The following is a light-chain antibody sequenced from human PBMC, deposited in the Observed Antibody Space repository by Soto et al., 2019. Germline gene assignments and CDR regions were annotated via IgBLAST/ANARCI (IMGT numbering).Light chain of an antibody. Sequence: DILMTQSPSTLSASVGDRVTITCRASQSFSTWLAWYQQKPGRAPNLLIYDVSSLESGVPSMFSGSGSGTEFALTISSLQPDDFATYYRQQYYRYPLTFRGGTTVEIK. J-gene: IGKJ4*01. V-gene: IGKV1-5*01. CDR1: QSFSTW. CDR3: QQYYRYPLT. CDR2: DVS.